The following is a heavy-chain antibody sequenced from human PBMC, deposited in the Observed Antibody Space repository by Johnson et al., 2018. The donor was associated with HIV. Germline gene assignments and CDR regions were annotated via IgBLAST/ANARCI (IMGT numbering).Heavy chain of an antibody. CDR3: VRPAAAGRDDAFDI. CDR1: GFTFSDYY. Sequence: QVQLVESGGGLVKPGGSLRLSCAASGFTFSDYYMSWIRQAPGKGLEWVSYISSSGSTIYYADSVKGRFTISRDNSKNTLYLQMNSLRAEDTAVYYCVRPAAAGRDDAFDICGQGTLVSVSS. V-gene: IGHV3-11*04. J-gene: IGHJ3*02. CDR2: ISSSGSTI. D-gene: IGHD6-13*01.